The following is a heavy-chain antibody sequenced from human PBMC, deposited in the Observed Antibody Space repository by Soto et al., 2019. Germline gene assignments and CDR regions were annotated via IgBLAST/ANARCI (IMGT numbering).Heavy chain of an antibody. D-gene: IGHD2-2*01. CDR2: VSKSDYT. J-gene: IGHJ4*02. CDR3: AREDSIIIPAVSDF. V-gene: IGHV3-21*01. Sequence: GGSLRLSCAVSGFYFNNYGINWVRQAPGKGLEWVSSVSKSDYTYYSDSVKGRFTISRDNAKNSVSLQMNSLRAEDTAVYYCAREDSIIIPAVSDFWGQGTLVTVS. CDR1: GFYFNNYG.